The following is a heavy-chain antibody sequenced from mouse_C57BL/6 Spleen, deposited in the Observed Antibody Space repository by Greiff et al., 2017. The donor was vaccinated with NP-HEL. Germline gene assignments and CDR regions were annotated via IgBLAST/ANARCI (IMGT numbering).Heavy chain of an antibody. CDR1: GFTFSDYG. J-gene: IGHJ1*03. V-gene: IGHV5-17*01. D-gene: IGHD1-1*01. CDR3: ARELLRYWYFDV. CDR2: ISSGSSTI. Sequence: EVNLVESGGGLVKPGGSLKLSCAASGFTFSDYGMHWVRQAPEKGLEWVAYISSGSSTIYYADTVKGRFTISRDNAKNTLFLQLTSLRSEDTAMDYCARELLRYWYFDVWGTGTTVTVSS.